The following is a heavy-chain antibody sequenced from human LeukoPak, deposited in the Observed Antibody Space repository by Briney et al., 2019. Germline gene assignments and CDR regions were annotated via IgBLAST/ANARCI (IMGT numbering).Heavy chain of an antibody. CDR1: GGTFSSYA. V-gene: IGHV1-69*13. CDR2: IIPIFGTA. J-gene: IGHJ3*02. CDR3: AKTMVRPWGANDAFDI. D-gene: IGHD3-10*01. Sequence: ASVKVSCKASGGTFSSYAISWVRQAPGQGLEWMGGIIPIFGTANYAQKFQGRVTITADESTSTAYMELSSLRSEDTAVYYCAKTMVRPWGANDAFDIWGQGTIVTVSS.